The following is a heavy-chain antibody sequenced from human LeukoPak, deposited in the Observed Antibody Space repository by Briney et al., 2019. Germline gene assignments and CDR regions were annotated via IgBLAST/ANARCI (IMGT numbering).Heavy chain of an antibody. V-gene: IGHV3-11*01. Sequence: GGSLRLSCVAFGLTFSDYCMSWIRQAPGKGLEWVSYITSSGDAIYSADSVKGRFTISRDNANNSLYLQMNSLRAEDTAVYYCARYSLSDAFDIWGQGTMVTVSS. D-gene: IGHD4-11*01. CDR1: GLTFSDYC. CDR2: ITSSGDAI. J-gene: IGHJ3*02. CDR3: ARYSLSDAFDI.